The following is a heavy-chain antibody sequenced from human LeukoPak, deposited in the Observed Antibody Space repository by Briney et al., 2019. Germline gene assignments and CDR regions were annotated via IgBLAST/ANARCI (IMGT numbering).Heavy chain of an antibody. CDR1: GFTFSSYA. CDR2: ISGSGGST. Sequence: GGSLRLSCAASGFTFSSYAMSWVRQAPGKGLEWVSTISGSGGSTYYADSVKGRFTISRDNSKNTLYLQMNSLRAEDTAVYYCDPRGTTVTTLAYWGQGTLVTVSS. CDR3: DPRGTTVTTLAY. D-gene: IGHD4-17*01. V-gene: IGHV3-23*01. J-gene: IGHJ4*02.